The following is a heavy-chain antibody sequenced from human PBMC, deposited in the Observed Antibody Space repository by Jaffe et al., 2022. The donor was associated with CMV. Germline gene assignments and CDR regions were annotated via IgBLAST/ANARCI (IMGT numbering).Heavy chain of an antibody. Sequence: EVQLVESGGGLVQPGGSLRLSCSASGFTFSSYAMHWVRQAPGKGLEYVSAISSNGGSTYYADSVKGRFTISRDNSKNTLYLQMSSLRAEDTAVYYCVKFPTGFGEFSIYYYYMDVWGKGTTVTVSS. V-gene: IGHV3-64D*06. CDR2: ISSNGGST. CDR1: GFTFSSYA. D-gene: IGHD3-10*01. J-gene: IGHJ6*03. CDR3: VKFPTGFGEFSIYYYYMDV.